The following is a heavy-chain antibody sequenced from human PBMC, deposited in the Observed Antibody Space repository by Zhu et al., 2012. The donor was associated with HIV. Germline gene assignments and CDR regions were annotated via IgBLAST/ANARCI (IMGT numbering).Heavy chain of an antibody. CDR1: EFTFSSYA. J-gene: IGHJ1*01. Sequence: EVQLLESGGGLVQPGGSLRLSCAASEFTFSSYAMTWVRQAPGKGLECVSVISGSGSNTYYADSVRGRFTISRDNSKNTLYLQMSGLRADDTAIYFCARPYCPSTSCHNGVADYFQHWGQGTLVTVSS. V-gene: IGHV3-23*01. CDR2: ISGSGSNT. CDR3: ARPYCPSTSCHNGVADYFQH. D-gene: IGHD2-2*01.